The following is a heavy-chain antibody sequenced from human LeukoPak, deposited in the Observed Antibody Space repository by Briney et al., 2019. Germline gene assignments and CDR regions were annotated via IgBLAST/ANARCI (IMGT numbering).Heavy chain of an antibody. CDR1: GFTSSSYA. CDR2: FSGIGSRT. Sequence: PGGSLRLSCAASGFTSSSYAMSWVRPAPGTGREWVSVFSGIGSRTDYAGSVKGRLTISRDNSKTTLYLQMNSLRAEDTAVYYCTKAYSSGSYRNWFDPWGQGTLVTVSS. V-gene: IGHV3-23*01. D-gene: IGHD3-10*01. J-gene: IGHJ5*02. CDR3: TKAYSSGSYRNWFDP.